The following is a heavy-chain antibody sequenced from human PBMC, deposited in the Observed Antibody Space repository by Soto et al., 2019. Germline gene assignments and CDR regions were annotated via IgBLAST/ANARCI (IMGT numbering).Heavy chain of an antibody. V-gene: IGHV3-48*02. CDR2: ISSGGDTI. D-gene: IGHD3-3*01. J-gene: IGHJ4*02. CDR1: GFTFSPYI. Sequence: GGSLRLSCAVSGFTFSPYIMNWVRQAPGKGLEWISYISSGGDTIYYADSVRGRFTVSRDKTKNSLYLQMDSLRDEDTAVYYCARDRSTNYGVVTPIDYWGQGTLVTVSS. CDR3: ARDRSTNYGVVTPIDY.